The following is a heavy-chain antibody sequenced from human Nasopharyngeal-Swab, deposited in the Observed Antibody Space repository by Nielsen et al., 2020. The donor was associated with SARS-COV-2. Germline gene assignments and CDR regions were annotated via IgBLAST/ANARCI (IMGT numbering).Heavy chain of an antibody. CDR2: INHSGST. D-gene: IGHD3-3*01. J-gene: IGHJ6*02. Sequence: WIRQPPGKGLEWIGEINHSGSTNYNPSLKSRVTISVDTSKNQFSLKLSSVTAADTAVYYCARGAPNYDLWSGYYYYYGMDVWGPGTTVTASS. V-gene: IGHV4-34*01. CDR3: ARGAPNYDLWSGYYYYYGMDV.